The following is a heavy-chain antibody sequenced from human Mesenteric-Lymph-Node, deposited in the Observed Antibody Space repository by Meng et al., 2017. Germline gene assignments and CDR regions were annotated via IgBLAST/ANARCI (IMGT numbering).Heavy chain of an antibody. CDR2: IYPGDSDL. CDR3: ARLSVATIAGVPRSGYYKQYDAFDI. CDR1: GYSFTNYW. J-gene: IGHJ3*02. V-gene: IGHV5-51*01. Sequence: GGSLRLSCKGSGYSFTNYWIGWVRQMPGKGLEWMGLIYPGDSDLRYSPSFQGQVTISADKSISTAYLQWSSLKASDTAMYYCARLSVATIAGVPRSGYYKQYDAFDIWGQGTMVTVSS. D-gene: IGHD3-22*01.